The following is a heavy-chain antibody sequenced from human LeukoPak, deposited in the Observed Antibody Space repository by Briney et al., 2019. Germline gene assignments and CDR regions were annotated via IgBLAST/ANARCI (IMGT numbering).Heavy chain of an antibody. CDR2: IKQDGSEK. J-gene: IGHJ4*02. CDR3: ARDLSWGRPTY. V-gene: IGHV3-7*03. CDR1: GFTFSNYW. D-gene: IGHD3-16*01. Sequence: GGSLRLPCAASGFTFSNYWMSWVRQAPGKGLEWVANIKQDGSEKYYVDSVKGRFTISRDNAKNSLYLQMNSLRAEDTAVYYCARDLSWGRPTYWGQGTLVTVSS.